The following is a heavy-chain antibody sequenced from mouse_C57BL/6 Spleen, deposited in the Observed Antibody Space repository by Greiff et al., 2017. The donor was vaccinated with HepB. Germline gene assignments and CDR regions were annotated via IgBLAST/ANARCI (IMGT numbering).Heavy chain of an antibody. CDR1: GYTFTSYT. Sequence: QVQLQQSGAELARPGASVKMSCKASGYTFTSYTMHWVKQRPGKGLEWIGYINPSSGYTKYNQKFKDKATLTADKSSSTAYMKLSSLTSEDSAVYYCAGGGIDHAMDYWGQGTSVTVSS. CDR3: AGGGIDHAMDY. J-gene: IGHJ4*01. CDR2: INPSSGYT. V-gene: IGHV1-4*01.